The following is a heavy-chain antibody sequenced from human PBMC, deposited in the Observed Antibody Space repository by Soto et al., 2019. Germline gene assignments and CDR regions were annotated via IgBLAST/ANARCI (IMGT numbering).Heavy chain of an antibody. D-gene: IGHD3-3*01. CDR2: INPATGAP. V-gene: IGHV1-2*02. J-gene: IGHJ3*02. CDR1: GYPVTAYY. CDR3: ASGGGVGVAGSAAFDM. Sequence: QLHLVQSGAVVKKPGASVTVSCSASGYPVTAYYMHWVRQAPGRGLEWMGGINPATGAPKYTQTFPGRVTITRDPPTSTVFMELGGLTSGDTAVFSCASGGGVGVAGSAAFDMWGQGTLVTVSS.